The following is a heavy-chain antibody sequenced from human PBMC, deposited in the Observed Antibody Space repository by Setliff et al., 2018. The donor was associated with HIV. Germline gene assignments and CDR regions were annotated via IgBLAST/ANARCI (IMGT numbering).Heavy chain of an antibody. CDR3: AKDAQSSSGYMDV. CDR2: ISWNSGSI. D-gene: IGHD6-6*01. Sequence: GGSLRLSCAASGFTFDDYAMHWVRQAPGKGLEWVSGISWNSGSIGYADSAKGRFTISRDNAKNSLYLQMNSLRAEDTALYYCAKDAQSSSGYMDVWGKGTTVTVSS. J-gene: IGHJ6*03. V-gene: IGHV3-9*01. CDR1: GFTFDDYA.